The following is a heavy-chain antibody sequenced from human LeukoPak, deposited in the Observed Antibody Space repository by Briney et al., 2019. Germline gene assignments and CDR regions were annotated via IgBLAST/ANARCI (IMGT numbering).Heavy chain of an antibody. J-gene: IGHJ4*02. V-gene: IGHV3-30*03. Sequence: GRSLRLSCAASGFTFSSYGMHWVRQAPGKGLEWVAVISYDGSNKYYADSVKGRLTISRDNSKNTLYLQMNSLRPDDTAVYYCASGASSGWYYFDYWGQGTLVTVSS. CDR1: GFTFSSYG. CDR3: ASGASSGWYYFDY. D-gene: IGHD6-19*01. CDR2: ISYDGSNK.